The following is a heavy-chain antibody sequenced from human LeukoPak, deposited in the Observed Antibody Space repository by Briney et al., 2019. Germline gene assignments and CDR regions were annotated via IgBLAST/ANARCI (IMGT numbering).Heavy chain of an antibody. CDR1: GGSSSSSSYY. Sequence: SETLSLTCSVSGGSSSSSSYYGGWIRQPPGKGLEWIGSSHDSGSTDYNPCLNSRVTISVDTSKNQFSLKLSSVTAADTAVYYCARLYGGNSNNYYCDYWGQGTLVTVSS. D-gene: IGHD4-23*01. CDR2: SHDSGST. CDR3: ARLYGGNSNNYYCDY. J-gene: IGHJ4*02. V-gene: IGHV4-39*01.